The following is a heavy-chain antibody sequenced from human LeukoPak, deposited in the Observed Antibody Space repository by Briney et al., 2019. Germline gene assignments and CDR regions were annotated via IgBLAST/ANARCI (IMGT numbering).Heavy chain of an antibody. V-gene: IGHV3-23*01. Sequence: GGSLSLSCAASGFTFSNSAMSWVRQAPGKGLEWVSTLSGSGITTYYADSVKGRFTISRDNSKNTLYLQMNSLRAEDTAVYYCAKVETAAAATLRGFDYWGQGTLVTVSS. D-gene: IGHD6-13*01. CDR2: LSGSGITT. CDR1: GFTFSNSA. J-gene: IGHJ4*02. CDR3: AKVETAAAATLRGFDY.